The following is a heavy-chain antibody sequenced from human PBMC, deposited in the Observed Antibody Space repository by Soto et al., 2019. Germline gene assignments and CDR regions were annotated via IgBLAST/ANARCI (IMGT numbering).Heavy chain of an antibody. V-gene: IGHV1-46*01. CDR3: ARSAFSGFAFGF. CDR2: VNPGGVST. Sequence: QVQLVQSGAEVRKPGASVKISCKGSGYTFTSYYVHWVRQAPGQGLEWMGIVNPGGVSTTYAQKFQGRVTMTRDTSTSTAYMELSSQRSEDTAVYYCARSAFSGFAFGFWGQGTLVTVSS. D-gene: IGHD5-12*01. J-gene: IGHJ4*02. CDR1: GYTFTSYY.